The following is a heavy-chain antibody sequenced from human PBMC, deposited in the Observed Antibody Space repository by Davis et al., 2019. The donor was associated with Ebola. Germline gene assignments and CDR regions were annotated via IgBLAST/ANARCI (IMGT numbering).Heavy chain of an antibody. J-gene: IGHJ6*02. Sequence: GESLKISCAASGFTFSSYGMHWVRQAPGQRLEWMGWINAGNGNTKYSQKFQGRVTITRDTSASTAYMELSSLRSEDTAVYYCASRKPRSSDIRYYYYYGMDVWGQGTTVTVSS. D-gene: IGHD6-6*01. CDR1: GFTFSSYG. CDR2: INAGNGNT. CDR3: ASRKPRSSDIRYYYYYGMDV. V-gene: IGHV1-3*01.